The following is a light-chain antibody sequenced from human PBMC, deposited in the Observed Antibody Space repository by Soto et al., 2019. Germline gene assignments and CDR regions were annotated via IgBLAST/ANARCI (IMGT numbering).Light chain of an antibody. Sequence: EIVLTQSPATLSLSPGERATLSCRASQSVSRDLAWYQQKPGQAPRLLIYDASNKATGIPARFSGSGSGADFTLTISSLEPEDFAVYYCQQRSNWPPYTFCQGTKLEI. CDR2: DAS. CDR3: QQRSNWPPYT. V-gene: IGKV3-11*01. J-gene: IGKJ2*01. CDR1: QSVSRD.